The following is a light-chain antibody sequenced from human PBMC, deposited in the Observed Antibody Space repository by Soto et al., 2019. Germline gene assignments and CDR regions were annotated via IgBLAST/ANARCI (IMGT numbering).Light chain of an antibody. CDR3: QQYDSSPRIT. CDR1: QSVRSTY. CDR2: GAS. Sequence: EIELTQSPGTLSLSPGERATLSCRASQSVRSTYLAWYQQKPGQAPRLLIFGASSRASGIPDRFTGSGSGTDFTITIRQLETEDFAVYYCQQYDSSPRITFGQGTRLEIK. V-gene: IGKV3-20*01. J-gene: IGKJ5*01.